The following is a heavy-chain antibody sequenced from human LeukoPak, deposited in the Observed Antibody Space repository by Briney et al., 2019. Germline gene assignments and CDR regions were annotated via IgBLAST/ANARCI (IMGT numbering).Heavy chain of an antibody. CDR2: IGSSTTSHI. CDR3: ARDRSNSRDLDN. V-gene: IGHV3-21*01. D-gene: IGHD4-11*01. CDR1: GFTFSDYS. Sequence: GGSLRLSCAASGFTFSDYSMNWVRQAPGKGLEWLSCIGSSTTSHIYYADSVKGRFTISRDNAKNSLYLQMNGLRPEDTAVYYCARDRSNSRDLDNWGQGTPVTVSS. J-gene: IGHJ4*02.